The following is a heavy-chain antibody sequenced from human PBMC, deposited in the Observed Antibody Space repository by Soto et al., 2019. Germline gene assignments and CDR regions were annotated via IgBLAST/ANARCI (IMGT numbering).Heavy chain of an antibody. CDR2: IYPGDSDT. CDR1: GYSFTSYW. Sequence: GESLKISCKGSGYSFTSYWIGWVRQMPGKGLEWMGIIYPGDSDTRYSPSFQGQVTISADKSISTAYLQWSSLKASDTAMYYCARHRFPHYYDSSGYYLGCFDYWAQGTLVTVSS. D-gene: IGHD3-22*01. J-gene: IGHJ4*02. V-gene: IGHV5-51*01. CDR3: ARHRFPHYYDSSGYYLGCFDY.